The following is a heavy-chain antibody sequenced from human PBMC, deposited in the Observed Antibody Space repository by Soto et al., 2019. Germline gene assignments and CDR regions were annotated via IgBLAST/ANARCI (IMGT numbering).Heavy chain of an antibody. CDR3: ARNSREGYNDY. Sequence: GESLKISCKGSGYSFTSYWIGWVRQMPGKGLDWMGIIYPCDSDTRYSPSFQGQVTISAXXXIXXXYXQXXXLXASDTAMCYCARNSREGYNDYWGQGPLVTAS. CDR2: IYPCDSDT. D-gene: IGHD4-4*01. J-gene: IGHJ4*02. CDR1: GYSFTSYW. V-gene: IGHV5-51*01.